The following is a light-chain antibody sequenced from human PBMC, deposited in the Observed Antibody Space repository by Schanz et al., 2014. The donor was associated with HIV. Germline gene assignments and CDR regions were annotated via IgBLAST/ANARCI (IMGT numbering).Light chain of an antibody. CDR2: EVS. V-gene: IGLV2-8*01. J-gene: IGLJ3*02. Sequence: QSALTQPPSASGSPGQSVTISCTGTSSDVGGHNYVSWYQHHPGKAPKLMIYEVSKRPSGVSDRFSGSKSDNTASLTISGLQAEDEADYYCCSYAGRSTVVFGGGTKLTVL. CDR1: SSDVGGHNY. CDR3: CSYAGRSTVV.